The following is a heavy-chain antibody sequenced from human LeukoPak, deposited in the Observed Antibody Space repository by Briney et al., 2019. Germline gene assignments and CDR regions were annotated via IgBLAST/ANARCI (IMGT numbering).Heavy chain of an antibody. CDR3: AKRGRDQLLCYFDY. CDR2: ITGRGDI. J-gene: IGHJ4*02. CDR1: GITFRNSG. D-gene: IGHD2-2*01. Sequence: PGGSLRLSCVASGITFRNSGMSWVRQAPGKGLEWVSDITGRGDIDYVDSVKGRFTISRDNSKNTLYLQMNYLRVEDTAIYYCAKRGRDQLLCYFDYWGQGTRVTVSS. V-gene: IGHV3-23*01.